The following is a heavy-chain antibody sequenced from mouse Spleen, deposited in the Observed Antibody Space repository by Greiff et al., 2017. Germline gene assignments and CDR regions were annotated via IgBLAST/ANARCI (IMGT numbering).Heavy chain of an antibody. CDR2: IHPNSGST. V-gene: IGHV1-64*01. CDR3: ARELTGTPWFAY. D-gene: IGHD4-1*01. Sequence: QVQLQQPGAELVKPGASVKLSCKASGYTFTSYWMHWVKQRPGQGLEWIGMIHPNSGSTNYNEKFKSKATLTVDKSSSTAYMQLSSLTSEDSAVYYCARELTGTPWFAYWGQGTLVTVSA. J-gene: IGHJ3*01. CDR1: GYTFTSYW.